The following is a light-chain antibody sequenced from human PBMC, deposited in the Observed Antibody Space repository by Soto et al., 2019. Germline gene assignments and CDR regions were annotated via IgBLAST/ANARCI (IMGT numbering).Light chain of an antibody. Sequence: QTVVTQEPSMTVSPGGTVTFTCASNTLAVTSDYHPNWVQQKPGQTPTSLIYNTASKHSWTPARFSGSLLGDKAALTLSGVGPEDEADYYCLLYDGGAWVFGGGTKLTVL. V-gene: IGLV7-43*01. J-gene: IGLJ3*02. CDR3: LLYDGGAWV. CDR1: TLAVTSDYH. CDR2: NTA.